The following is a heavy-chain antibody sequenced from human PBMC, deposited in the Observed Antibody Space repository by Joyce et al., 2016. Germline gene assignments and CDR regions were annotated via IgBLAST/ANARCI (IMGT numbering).Heavy chain of an antibody. Sequence: QVQLQQWGAGLLKPSETLSLTCAVYGGSFSGYYWSWIRQPPGKGLEWIGEINQSGSTNYNPSLESRVTISVDTFKNQFSLRLSSVTAADTAVYYCARGLSAFDYSNYAGYDYWGQGTLVTVSS. CDR1: GGSFSGYY. CDR2: INQSGST. CDR3: ARGLSAFDYSNYAGYDY. J-gene: IGHJ4*02. D-gene: IGHD4-11*01. V-gene: IGHV4-34*01.